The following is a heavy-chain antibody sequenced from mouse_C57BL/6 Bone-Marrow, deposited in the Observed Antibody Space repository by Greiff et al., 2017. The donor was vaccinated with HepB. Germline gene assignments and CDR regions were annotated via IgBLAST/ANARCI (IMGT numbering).Heavy chain of an antibody. V-gene: IGHV1-81*01. CDR3: AKAVIDHYAIDY. D-gene: IGHD2-12*01. Sequence: QVQLKQSGAELARPGASVKLSCKASGYTFTSYGISWVKQRTGQGLEWIGEIYPRSGNTYYNEKFKGKATLTADKSSSTAYMELRSLTSEDSAVYFCAKAVIDHYAIDYWGQGTTVTVSS. CDR1: GYTFTSYG. J-gene: IGHJ4*01. CDR2: IYPRSGNT.